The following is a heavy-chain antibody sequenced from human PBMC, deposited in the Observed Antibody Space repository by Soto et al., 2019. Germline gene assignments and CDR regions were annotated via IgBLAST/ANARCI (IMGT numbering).Heavy chain of an antibody. Sequence: QVQLVQSGSEVKTPGASVKVSCKDSGYTFTSYDINWVRQATGQGLEWMGWMNPNSGNTGYAQKFQGRVTMTRNTSISTAYMELSSLRSEDTAVYYCARLPSIDYGDYDRDYWGQGTLVTVSS. CDR3: ARLPSIDYGDYDRDY. V-gene: IGHV1-8*01. D-gene: IGHD4-17*01. CDR1: GYTFTSYD. J-gene: IGHJ4*02. CDR2: MNPNSGNT.